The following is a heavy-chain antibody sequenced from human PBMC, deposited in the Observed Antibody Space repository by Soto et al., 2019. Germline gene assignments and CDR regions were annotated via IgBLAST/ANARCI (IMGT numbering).Heavy chain of an antibody. CDR1: GFSISISP. CDR2: ISYDGTNK. CDR3: ARDPKTSGGQHWAFNYFDS. J-gene: IGHJ4*02. D-gene: IGHD7-27*01. Sequence: GGSLRLSCADSGFSISISPMHWVRQAPGKGPEWVALISYDGTNKYYADSVKRRFTISRDNSKSTLYLQVDSLRPEDAAVYYCARDPKTSGGQHWAFNYFDSWGQVTLVTVSS. V-gene: IGHV3-30-3*01.